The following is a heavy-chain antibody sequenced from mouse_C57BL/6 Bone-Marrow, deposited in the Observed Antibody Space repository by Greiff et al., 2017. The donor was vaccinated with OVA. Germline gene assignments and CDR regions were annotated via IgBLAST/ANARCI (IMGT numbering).Heavy chain of an antibody. CDR1: GYTFTSYW. J-gene: IGHJ2*01. D-gene: IGHD1-1*01. CDR2: IYPGNSDT. CDR3: TRSGGYYGSRADY. Sequence: EVQLQQSGTVLARPGASVKMSCKTSGYTFTSYWMHWVKQRPGQGLEWIGAIYPGNSDTRYNQKFKGKAKLNAVTSASTAYMELSSLTNEYSAVYYCTRSGGYYGSRADYWGQGTTLTVSS. V-gene: IGHV1-5*01.